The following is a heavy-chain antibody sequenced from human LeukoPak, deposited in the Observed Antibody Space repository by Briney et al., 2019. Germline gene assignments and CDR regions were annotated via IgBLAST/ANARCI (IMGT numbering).Heavy chain of an antibody. V-gene: IGHV3-23*01. CDR1: GFTFSSYA. CDR3: ARHYDSSGYSNWFDP. D-gene: IGHD3-22*01. J-gene: IGHJ5*02. CDR2: ISGSGGST. Sequence: GGSLRLSCAASGFTFSSYAMSWVRQAPGKGLEWVSAISGSGGSTYYADSVKGRFTISRDNAKNSLYLQMNSLRAEDTAVYYCARHYDSSGYSNWFDPWGQGTLVTVSS.